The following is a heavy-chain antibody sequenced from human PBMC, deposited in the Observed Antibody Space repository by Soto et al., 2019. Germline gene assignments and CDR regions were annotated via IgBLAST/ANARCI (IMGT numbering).Heavy chain of an antibody. CDR1: GFTFSGYW. CDR3: ARVGARVAASPFFDY. D-gene: IGHD1-26*01. Sequence: EVQLVESGGGLVQPGGSLRLSCAASGFTFSGYWLHWVRQVPGKGLVWVSHINSDGISTTYADSVKGRFTISRDNAKNTLYLQMNSLRAEDTAVYYCARVGARVAASPFFDYWGQGTLVTVSS. V-gene: IGHV3-74*01. CDR2: INSDGIST. J-gene: IGHJ4*02.